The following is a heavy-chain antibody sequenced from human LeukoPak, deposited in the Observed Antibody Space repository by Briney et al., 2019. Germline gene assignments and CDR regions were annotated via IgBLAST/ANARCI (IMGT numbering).Heavy chain of an antibody. D-gene: IGHD5-18*01. V-gene: IGHV3-15*01. CDR2: IRSETDGGTT. CDR1: GFTFRDAG. CDR3: AHRNTAMVRVDY. J-gene: IGHJ4*02. Sequence: NAGGSLRLSCAASGFTFRDAGMSWVRQAPGKGLEWVGRIRSETDGGTTDYAAPVKGRFTISRDDSKNTVYLQMSSLKTEDTAVYFCAHRNTAMVRVDYWGQGTLVTVSS.